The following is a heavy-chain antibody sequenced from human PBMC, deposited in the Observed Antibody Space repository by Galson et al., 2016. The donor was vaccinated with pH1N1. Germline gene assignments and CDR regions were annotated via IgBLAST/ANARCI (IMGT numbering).Heavy chain of an antibody. V-gene: IGHV1-69*13. Sequence: SVKVSCKASGGTFSNSAVSWVRQAPGQGLEWMGGIIPIFGTTNYAQKIQGRVTITADQITSTSYMGLSSLRSEDTAIYYCASPAIVRGVVYYHYGMDVWGQGTTVTVSS. CDR2: IIPIFGTT. D-gene: IGHD3-10*01. J-gene: IGHJ6*02. CDR3: ASPAIVRGVVYYHYGMDV. CDR1: GGTFSNSA.